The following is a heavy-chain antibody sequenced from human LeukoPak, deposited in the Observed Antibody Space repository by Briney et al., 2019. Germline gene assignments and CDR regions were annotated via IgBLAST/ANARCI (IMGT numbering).Heavy chain of an antibody. V-gene: IGHV3-48*03. CDR1: GLPHSSYE. J-gene: IGHJ4*02. CDR2: ISISGSTI. Sequence: PGGSLSLSCAASGLPHSSYEVNCPRHARGRGREWVSYISISGSTIYYADSVKGRFTISRDNAKNSLYLQMNSLRAEDTAVYYWARVAYSSTWGYFDYWGQGTLVTVSS. D-gene: IGHD6-13*01. CDR3: ARVAYSSTWGYFDY.